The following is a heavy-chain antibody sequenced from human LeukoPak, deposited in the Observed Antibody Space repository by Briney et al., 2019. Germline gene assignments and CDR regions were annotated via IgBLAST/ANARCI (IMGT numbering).Heavy chain of an antibody. CDR3: ARIFLGYSTGWYFDY. Sequence: SETLSLTCAVSGYSISSTNWWGWIRQPPGKGLEWIGYIYYTGNNNYNPSLKSRVTMSVDTSKNQFSLNLSSVTALDTAVYYCARIFLGYSTGWYFDYWGQGTLVTVSS. CDR1: GYSISSTNW. CDR2: IYYTGNN. D-gene: IGHD6-19*01. V-gene: IGHV4-28*06. J-gene: IGHJ4*02.